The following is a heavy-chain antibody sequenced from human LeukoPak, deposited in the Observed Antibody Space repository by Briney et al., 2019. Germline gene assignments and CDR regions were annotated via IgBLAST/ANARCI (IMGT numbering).Heavy chain of an antibody. CDR1: GFTFSSYS. V-gene: IGHV3-21*04. J-gene: IGHJ4*02. D-gene: IGHD2-15*01. CDR3: ARDGVVAVRLFDY. Sequence: GGSLRLSCAASGFTFSSYSMNWVRQAPGKGLEWVSSISNSGSYIYYADSVKGRFTISRDNAKNSLYLQMNSLRAEDTAVYYCARDGVVAVRLFDYWGQGTLVAVSS. CDR2: ISNSGSYI.